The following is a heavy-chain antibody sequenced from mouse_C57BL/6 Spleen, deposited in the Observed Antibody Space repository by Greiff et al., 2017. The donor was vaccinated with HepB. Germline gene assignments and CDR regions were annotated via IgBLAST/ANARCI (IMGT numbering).Heavy chain of an antibody. J-gene: IGHJ4*01. CDR1: GFNIKDDY. CDR2: IDPENGDT. D-gene: IGHD2-1*01. CDR3: TTLYRRDY. V-gene: IGHV14-4*01. Sequence: EVQLQQSGAELVRPGASVKLSCTASGFNIKDDYMHWVKQRPEQGLEWIGWIDPENGDTEYASKFQGKATITADTSSNTAYLQRSSLTSEDTAVYDCTTLYRRDYWGQGTAVTVSS.